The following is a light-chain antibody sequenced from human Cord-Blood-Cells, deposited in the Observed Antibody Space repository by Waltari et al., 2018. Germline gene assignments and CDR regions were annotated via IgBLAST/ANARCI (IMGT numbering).Light chain of an antibody. CDR2: EGR. V-gene: IGLV2-23*03. J-gene: IGLJ1*01. Sequence: QSALTQPASVSGSPGQSITISCTGTSSDVGSSNLVPWYQQHPGKAPKLMIYEGRKRPSGVSNRFSGSKSGNTASLTISGLQAEDEADYYCCSYAGSSTFEVFGTGTKVTVL. CDR3: CSYAGSSTFEV. CDR1: SSDVGSSNL.